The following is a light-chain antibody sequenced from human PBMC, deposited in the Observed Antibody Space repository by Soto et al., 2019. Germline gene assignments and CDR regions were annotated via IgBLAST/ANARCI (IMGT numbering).Light chain of an antibody. CDR2: EAS. V-gene: IGKV1-27*01. CDR1: QDISGH. J-gene: IGKJ1*01. CDR3: QKYNGTPRT. Sequence: DIQVTQSPSSLSASVGDRVTITCRASQDISGHLAWYQQKPGKVPKLLIYEASTLQSRVPSRFSASGSGTDFTLTITSLQPEDVATYYSQKYNGTPRTFGQGTKVE.